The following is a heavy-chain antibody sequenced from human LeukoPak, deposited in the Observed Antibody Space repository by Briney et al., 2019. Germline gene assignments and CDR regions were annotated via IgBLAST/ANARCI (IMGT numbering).Heavy chain of an antibody. J-gene: IGHJ5*02. D-gene: IGHD2-2*03. CDR2: IFPVNSDP. CDR1: GYSFTSYW. CDR3: ARSLLDIVVVPAAAYNWFDP. Sequence: GESLKISCKGSGYSFTSYWIGWVRQMPGKGLEWMGIIFPVNSDPRYSPSFQGQVTISADKSISTAYLQWSSLKASDTAMYYCARSLLDIVVVPAAAYNWFDPWGQGTLVTVSS. V-gene: IGHV5-51*01.